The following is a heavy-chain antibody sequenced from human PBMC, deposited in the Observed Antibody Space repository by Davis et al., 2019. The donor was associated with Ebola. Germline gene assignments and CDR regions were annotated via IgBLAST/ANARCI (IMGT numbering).Heavy chain of an antibody. V-gene: IGHV3-74*01. CDR2: INSDGSST. J-gene: IGHJ4*02. CDR1: GFTFSSYW. CDR3: AKGGSGVIPPLY. Sequence: HTGGSLRLSCAASGFTFSSYWMHWVRQAPGKGLVWVSRINSDGSSTSYADSVKGRFTISRDNAKNTLYLQMNSLRAEDTAVYYCAKGGSGVIPPLYWGQGTLVTVSS. D-gene: IGHD3-10*01.